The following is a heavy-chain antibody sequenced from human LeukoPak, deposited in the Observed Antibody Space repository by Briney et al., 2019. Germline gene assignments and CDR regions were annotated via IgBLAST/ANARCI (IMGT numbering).Heavy chain of an antibody. D-gene: IGHD2-8*01. Sequence: PGGSLRLSCAASGFTFSSYGMNWVRQAPGKGLEWVSYISSSGSTIYYADSVKGRFTISRDNAKNSLYLQMNSLRAEDTAVYYCARRGNGMVYAIDPAFDIWGQGTMVTVSS. CDR1: GFTFSSYG. V-gene: IGHV3-48*03. J-gene: IGHJ3*02. CDR2: ISSSGSTI. CDR3: ARRGNGMVYAIDPAFDI.